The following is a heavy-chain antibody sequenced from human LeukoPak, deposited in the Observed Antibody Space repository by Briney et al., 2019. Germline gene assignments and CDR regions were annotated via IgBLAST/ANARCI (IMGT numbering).Heavy chain of an antibody. V-gene: IGHV3-23*01. J-gene: IGHJ5*02. D-gene: IGHD3-10*01. CDR1: GFTFSSYA. CDR2: ISGSGGST. Sequence: GGSLRLSCAASGFTFSSYAMSWVRQAPGKGLEWVSAISGSGGSTYYADSVKGRFTTSRDNSKNTLYLQMNSLRVEDTALYYCARREYYGSGSYYSPNWFDPWGQGTLVTVSS. CDR3: ARREYYGSGSYYSPNWFDP.